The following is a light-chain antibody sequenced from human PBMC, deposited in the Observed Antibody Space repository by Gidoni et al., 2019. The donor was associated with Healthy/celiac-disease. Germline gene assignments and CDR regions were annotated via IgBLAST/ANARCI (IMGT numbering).Light chain of an antibody. CDR3: MQALQTPWT. V-gene: IGKV2-28*01. CDR1: QSLLHSNGYNY. Sequence: DIVMTQSPLSLPVTPGEPASISCRSSQSLLHSNGYNYLDWYLQKPGQSPQLLIYLGSNRASGVPDRFSGSGSGTDFTLKISRLEAEDVGVYYFMQALQTPWTFGQGTKVEIK. J-gene: IGKJ1*01. CDR2: LGS.